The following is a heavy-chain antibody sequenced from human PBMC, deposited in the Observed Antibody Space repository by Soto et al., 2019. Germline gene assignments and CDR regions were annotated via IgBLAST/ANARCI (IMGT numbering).Heavy chain of an antibody. Sequence: ASVKVSCKGSGYTLTELSMHWVRQAPGKGLEWMGGFDPEDGETIYAQKFQGRVTMTEDTSTDTAYMELSSLRSEDTAVYYCATAYSNYGWFDPWGQGTLVTVSS. CDR2: FDPEDGET. V-gene: IGHV1-24*01. CDR3: ATAYSNYGWFDP. D-gene: IGHD4-4*01. CDR1: GYTLTELS. J-gene: IGHJ5*02.